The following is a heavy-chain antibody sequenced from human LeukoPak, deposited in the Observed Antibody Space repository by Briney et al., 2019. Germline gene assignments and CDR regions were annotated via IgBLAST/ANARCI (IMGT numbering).Heavy chain of an antibody. V-gene: IGHV4-39*02. J-gene: IGHJ4*02. D-gene: IGHD6-13*01. CDR1: GGSISSSSYY. CDR2: IYYSGRT. Sequence: SDTLSLTCTVSGGSISSSSYYWGWLRQPPGKGLEWIGNIYYSGRTYFNPSLKSRVTISVDTSKNPFSLKLNSVTAADTAVYYCARGVFPSSSWIDYWGQGTLVTVSS. CDR3: ARGVFPSSSWIDY.